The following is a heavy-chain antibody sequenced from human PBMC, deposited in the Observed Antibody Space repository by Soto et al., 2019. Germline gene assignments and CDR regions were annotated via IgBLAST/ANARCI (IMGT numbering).Heavy chain of an antibody. CDR1: GFTFSSYA. Sequence: WSLRLSCAASGFTFSSYAMSWVRQAPGKGLEWVSAISGSGGSTYYADSVKGRFTISRDNSKNTLYLQMNSLRAEDTAVYYCARGKEYYDYVWGSYRNDAFDIWGQGTMVTVSS. J-gene: IGHJ3*02. D-gene: IGHD3-16*02. CDR2: ISGSGGST. V-gene: IGHV3-23*01. CDR3: ARGKEYYDYVWGSYRNDAFDI.